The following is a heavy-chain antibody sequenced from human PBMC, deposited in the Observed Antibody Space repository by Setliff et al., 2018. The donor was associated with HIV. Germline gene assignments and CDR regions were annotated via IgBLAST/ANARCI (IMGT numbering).Heavy chain of an antibody. V-gene: IGHV5-51*01. CDR1: GYMFTNHW. CDR2: VFPGDSDI. D-gene: IGHD3-22*01. CDR3: ARGGGPGYYGAFDL. J-gene: IGHJ4*02. Sequence: GESLKISCQSSGYMFTNHWIAWVRHMPGKGLEWMGIVFPGDSDIRYSPAFHGQVNISVDKSIKTAFLTRNNLNASDTAVYYCARGGGPGYYGAFDLWGQGTLVTVSS.